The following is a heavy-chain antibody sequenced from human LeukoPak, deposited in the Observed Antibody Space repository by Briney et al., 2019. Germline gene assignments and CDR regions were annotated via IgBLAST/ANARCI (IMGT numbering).Heavy chain of an antibody. CDR3: ARDMADIVATIQDY. D-gene: IGHD5-12*01. J-gene: IGHJ4*02. Sequence: ASVKVSFKASVYTFTGYYMHWVRQAPGQGLAWMGWINPNSGGTNYAQKFQGRVTMTRDTSISTAYMELSRLRSDDTAVYYCARDMADIVATIQDYWGQGTLVTVSS. CDR1: VYTFTGYY. V-gene: IGHV1-2*02. CDR2: INPNSGGT.